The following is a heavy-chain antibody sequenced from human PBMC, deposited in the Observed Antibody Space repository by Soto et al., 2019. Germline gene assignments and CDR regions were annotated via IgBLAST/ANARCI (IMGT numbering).Heavy chain of an antibody. CDR1: GFSFSTYT. Sequence: EVQLLQSGGGFVQPGGSLRLSCAASGFSFSTYTMTWVRQAPGRGLEWVSTVTGSGGSTYYADSVKGRFTISRDNSKNTLFLQINSMRAEDTALYYGARDRFGTGYFDYWGQGTLVTVSS. D-gene: IGHD3-10*01. CDR3: ARDRFGTGYFDY. V-gene: IGHV3-23*01. CDR2: VTGSGGST. J-gene: IGHJ4*02.